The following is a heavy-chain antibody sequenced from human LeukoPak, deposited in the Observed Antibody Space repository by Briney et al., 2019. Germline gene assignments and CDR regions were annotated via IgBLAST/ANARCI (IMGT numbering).Heavy chain of an antibody. V-gene: IGHV3-74*01. J-gene: IGHJ4*02. CDR3: ARDGDSTVDFDY. Sequence: GGSLRLPCVASGFTFSSYWMHWVRQAPGKGLVWVSRSSSDGSSTVYADSVEGRFTISRNNAKNTLYLQMNSLRAEDTAVYYCARDGDSTVDFDYWGQGTLVTVSS. CDR1: GFTFSSYW. CDR2: SSSDGSST. D-gene: IGHD4-23*01.